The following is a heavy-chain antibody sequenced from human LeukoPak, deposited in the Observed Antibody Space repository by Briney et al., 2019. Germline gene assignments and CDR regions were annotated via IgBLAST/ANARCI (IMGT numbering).Heavy chain of an antibody. CDR2: INSDGSST. D-gene: IGHD3-22*01. Sequence: PGGSLRLSCAASGFTSSNYWMHWVRQAPGKGLVWVSHINSDGSSTSYADSVKGRFTISRDNAKNTLFLQKNSLRAEDTAVYYCFSSGWYYHGMDVWGQGTTVTVSS. J-gene: IGHJ6*02. CDR1: GFTSSNYW. V-gene: IGHV3-74*01. CDR3: FSSGWYYHGMDV.